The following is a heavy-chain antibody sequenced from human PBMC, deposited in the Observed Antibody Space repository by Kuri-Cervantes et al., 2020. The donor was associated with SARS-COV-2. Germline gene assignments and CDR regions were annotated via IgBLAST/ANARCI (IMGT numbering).Heavy chain of an antibody. CDR2: INAGNGNT. CDR3: ATMDDYVWGSSYYFDY. V-gene: IGHV1-3*01. J-gene: IGHJ4*02. CDR1: GYTFTSYA. D-gene: IGHD3-16*01. Sequence: ASVKVSCKASGYTFTSYAMHWVRQAPGQRLEWMGWINAGNGNTKYSQKFQGRVTITRDTSASTAYMELSSLRSEDTAGYYCATMDDYVWGSSYYFDYWGQGTLVTVSS.